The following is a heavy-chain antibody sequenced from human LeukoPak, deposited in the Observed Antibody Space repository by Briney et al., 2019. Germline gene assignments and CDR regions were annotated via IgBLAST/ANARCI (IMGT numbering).Heavy chain of an antibody. D-gene: IGHD6-19*01. V-gene: IGHV6-1*01. CDR2: TYYMSKWHN. Sequence: QTLSLTCAIPGDSVSSSSAVWNWIRQSPSRGLEWLGRTYYMSKWHNDYAVSVKSRITINPDTSKNQFSLQLNSVTPEDTAVYYCARGWEYSSGWYYFDYWGQGILVTVSS. CDR1: GDSVSSSSAV. J-gene: IGHJ4*02. CDR3: ARGWEYSSGWYYFDY.